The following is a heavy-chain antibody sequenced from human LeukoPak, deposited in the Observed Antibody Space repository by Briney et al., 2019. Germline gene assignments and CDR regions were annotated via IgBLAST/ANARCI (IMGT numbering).Heavy chain of an antibody. J-gene: IGHJ4*02. CDR2: MNPNSGNT. CDR1: GYTFTGYY. V-gene: IGHV1-8*02. D-gene: IGHD3-10*01. Sequence: ASVKVSCKASGYTFTGYYMHWVRQAPGQGLEWMGWMNPNSGNTGYAQKFQGRVIMTRNTSISTAYMDLSSLRSEDTAVYYCARNVAGSRQFDSWGQGTLVTVSS. CDR3: ARNVAGSRQFDS.